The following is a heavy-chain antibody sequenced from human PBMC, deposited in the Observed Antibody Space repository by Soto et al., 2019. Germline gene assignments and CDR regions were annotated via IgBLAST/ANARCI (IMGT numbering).Heavy chain of an antibody. CDR3: ARSGASKSPYYYDSSGYPGSYFDY. CDR2: INPSGGST. D-gene: IGHD3-22*01. V-gene: IGHV1-46*01. J-gene: IGHJ4*02. Sequence: QVQLVQSGAEVKKPGASVKVSCKASGYTFTSYYMHWVRQAPGQGLEWMGIINPSGGSTSYAQKFQGRVTMTRDTSTSTVYMELSSLRSEDTAVYYCARSGASKSPYYYDSSGYPGSYFDYWGQGTLVTVSS. CDR1: GYTFTSYY.